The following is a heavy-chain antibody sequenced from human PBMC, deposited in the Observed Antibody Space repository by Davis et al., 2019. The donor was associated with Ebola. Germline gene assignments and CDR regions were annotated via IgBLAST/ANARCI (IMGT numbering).Heavy chain of an antibody. CDR2: IWYDGSNK. Sequence: GESLKISCAASGFTFSSYGMHWVRQAPGKGLEWVAVIWYDGSNKYYADSVKGRFTISRDNSKNTLYLQMNSLRAEDTAVYYCARASGYSSSWLDYWGQGTLVTVSS. CDR3: ARASGYSSSWLDY. V-gene: IGHV3-33*01. CDR1: GFTFSSYG. D-gene: IGHD6-13*01. J-gene: IGHJ4*02.